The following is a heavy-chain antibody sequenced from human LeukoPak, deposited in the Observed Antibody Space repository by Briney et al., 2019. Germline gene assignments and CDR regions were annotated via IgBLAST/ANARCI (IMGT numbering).Heavy chain of an antibody. V-gene: IGHV3-74*01. CDR2: IKSDGGST. D-gene: IGHD1-26*01. CDR3: ARGSDGSYSGSFWPFDY. J-gene: IGHJ4*02. CDR1: GFTFNTYW. Sequence: PGGSLRLSCAASGFTFNTYWMHWVRQVPGKGLVWVSRIKSDGGSTSYADSVKGRFTISRDNAKNTLYLQMNSLRVEDTAVYHCARGSDGSYSGSFWPFDYWGQGTLVTVSS.